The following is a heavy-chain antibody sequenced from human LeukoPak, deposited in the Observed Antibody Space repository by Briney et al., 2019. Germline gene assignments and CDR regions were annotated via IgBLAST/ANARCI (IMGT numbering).Heavy chain of an antibody. Sequence: PGGSLRLSCAASGFTFSSYAMSWVRQAPGKGLEWVSAISGSGGNTYYADSVKGRFTISRDNSKNTLYLQMSSLSADDTAVYYCATNSALDSWGQGTLVTVSS. J-gene: IGHJ4*02. D-gene: IGHD3-10*01. V-gene: IGHV3-23*01. CDR3: ATNSALDS. CDR1: GFTFSSYA. CDR2: ISGSGGNT.